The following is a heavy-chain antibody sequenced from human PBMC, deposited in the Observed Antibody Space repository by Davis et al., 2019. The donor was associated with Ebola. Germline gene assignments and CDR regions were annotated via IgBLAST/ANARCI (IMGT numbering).Heavy chain of an antibody. CDR3: AVPAGMDV. V-gene: IGHV3-30-3*01. CDR1: AFTFSSYA. J-gene: IGHJ6*02. CDR2: ISYDGSNK. Sequence: SLRLSCAASAFTFSSYAMHWVRQAPGKGLEWVAVISYDGSNKYYADSVKGRFTISRDNAKNTLYLQMNSLRAEDTAVYDCAVPAGMDVWGQGTTVTVSS.